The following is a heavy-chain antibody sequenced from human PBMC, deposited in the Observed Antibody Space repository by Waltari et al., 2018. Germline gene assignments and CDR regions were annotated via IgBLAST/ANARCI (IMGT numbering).Heavy chain of an antibody. CDR3: ARVQDYVRDY. J-gene: IGHJ4*02. CDR2: INHSGST. D-gene: IGHD3-16*01. V-gene: IGHV4-34*01. CDR1: GGSFSDYY. Sequence: QVQLQQWGAGLLKPSETLSLTCAVYGGSFSDYYWSWIRQPPGKGLEWIGEINHSGSTNYNPSLKSRITISIDTSKNQFSLKLNSVTAADTAVYDCARVQDYVRDYWGQVTLVTVSS.